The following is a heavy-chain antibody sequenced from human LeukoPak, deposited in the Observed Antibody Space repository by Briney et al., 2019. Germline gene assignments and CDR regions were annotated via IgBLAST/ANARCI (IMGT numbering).Heavy chain of an antibody. CDR2: ISYDESYR. CDR1: GFTFSSYA. Sequence: GGSLRLSCAASGFTFSSYAMHWVRQAPGKGLEWVALISYDESYRYYADSVKGRFTISRDNSKNTLYLQMNSLRADDTAVYYCARVQWELLYPDYWGQGTLVTVSS. V-gene: IGHV3-30-3*01. CDR3: ARVQWELLYPDY. J-gene: IGHJ4*02. D-gene: IGHD1-26*01.